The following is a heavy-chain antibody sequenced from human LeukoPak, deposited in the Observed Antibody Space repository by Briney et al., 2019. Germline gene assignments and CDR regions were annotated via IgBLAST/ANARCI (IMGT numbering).Heavy chain of an antibody. D-gene: IGHD6-13*01. J-gene: IGHJ4*02. CDR3: ARLMSAAGTGYYFDY. V-gene: IGHV5-51*01. Sequence: GESLKISCKGSGYSFTSYWIGWVRQMPGKGLEWMGIIYPGDSDTRYSPSFQGQVTISADKSISTAYLQWSSLKASDTAMYYRARLMSAAGTGYYFDYWGQGTLVTVSS. CDR2: IYPGDSDT. CDR1: GYSFTSYW.